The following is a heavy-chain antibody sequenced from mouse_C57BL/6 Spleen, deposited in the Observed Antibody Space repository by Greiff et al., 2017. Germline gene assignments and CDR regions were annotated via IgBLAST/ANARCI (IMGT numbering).Heavy chain of an antibody. CDR2: INPYNGGT. V-gene: IGHV1-19*01. CDR1: GYTFTDYY. D-gene: IGHD2-1*01. CDR3: ASQNPSIYYGPYYAMDY. Sequence: EVQLQQSGPVLVKPGASVKMSCKASGYTFTDYYMNWVKQSHGKSLEWIGVINPYNGGTSYNQKFKGKATLTVDKSSSTAYMELNSLTSEDSAVYYCASQNPSIYYGPYYAMDYWGQGTSVTVSS. J-gene: IGHJ4*01.